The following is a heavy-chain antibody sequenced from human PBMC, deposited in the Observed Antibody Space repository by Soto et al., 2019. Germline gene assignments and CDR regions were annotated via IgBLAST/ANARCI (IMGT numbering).Heavy chain of an antibody. J-gene: IGHJ4*02. Sequence: QVQLVESGGGVVQPGRSLRLSCAASGFTFSSYSMHWVSQAPGKGLEWVAVISYDGSNKYYADSVKGRFTISRDNSKNPLYLQINSLRAEDTAVYYCARGSPVVSLWSTLGRYWGQGTLVTVSS. CDR3: ARGSPVVSLWSTLGRY. V-gene: IGHV3-30-3*01. CDR1: GFTFSSYS. D-gene: IGHD2-15*01. CDR2: ISYDGSNK.